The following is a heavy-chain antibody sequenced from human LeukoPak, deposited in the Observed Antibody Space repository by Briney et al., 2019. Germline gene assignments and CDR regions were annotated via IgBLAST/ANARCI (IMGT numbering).Heavy chain of an antibody. Sequence: PGGSLRLSCAVSGLTFSRYAMSWVRQAPGKGPEWVSAISESGSGTYYADSVKGRFTISRDNSKDTLSLQMNSLRAEDTAVYYCAKDIAQGYTFGSIEQDYWGQGTLVTVSS. J-gene: IGHJ4*02. CDR2: ISESGSGT. CDR1: GLTFSRYA. D-gene: IGHD5-18*01. CDR3: AKDIAQGYTFGSIEQDY. V-gene: IGHV3-23*01.